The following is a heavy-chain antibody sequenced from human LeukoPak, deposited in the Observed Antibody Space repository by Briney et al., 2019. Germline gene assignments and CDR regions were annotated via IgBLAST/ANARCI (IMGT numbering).Heavy chain of an antibody. J-gene: IGHJ4*02. V-gene: IGHV4-59*01. CDR2: IYYTGST. D-gene: IGHD6-13*01. CDR3: AKIAAAGSDDY. Sequence: PSETLSLTCTVSGGTISTYYWSWIRQPPGKGLEWIAYIYYTGSTNYNPSLKSRVSISVDTSKNQFSLKLSSVTAADTAVYYCAKIAAAGSDDYWGQGTLVTVSS. CDR1: GGTISTYY.